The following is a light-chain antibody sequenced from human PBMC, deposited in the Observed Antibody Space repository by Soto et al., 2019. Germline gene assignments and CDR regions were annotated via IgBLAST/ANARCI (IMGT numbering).Light chain of an antibody. Sequence: EIVMTQSPATLSVSPGERATIACRASQSVSSNLAWYQQKPGQAPRLLIYCASTRATGIPARFSGSGSGTEFTLTFSRLQSEDFAVYYFQHYNNGHPRFTFGHGTTVDIK. CDR2: CAS. CDR3: QHYNNGHPRFT. V-gene: IGKV3-15*01. CDR1: QSVSSN. J-gene: IGKJ3*01.